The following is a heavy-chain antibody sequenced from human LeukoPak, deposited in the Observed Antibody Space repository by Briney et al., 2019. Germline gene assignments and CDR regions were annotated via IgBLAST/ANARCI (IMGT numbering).Heavy chain of an antibody. D-gene: IGHD4-17*01. J-gene: IGHJ4*02. Sequence: SVKVSCKASGGTFSSYAISWVRQAPGQGLEWMGGIIPIFGTANYAQKFQGRVTITTDESTSTAYMELSSLRSEDTAVYYCARLSSDGDYNDYWGQGTLVTVSS. V-gene: IGHV1-69*05. CDR3: ARLSSDGDYNDY. CDR1: GGTFSSYA. CDR2: IIPIFGTA.